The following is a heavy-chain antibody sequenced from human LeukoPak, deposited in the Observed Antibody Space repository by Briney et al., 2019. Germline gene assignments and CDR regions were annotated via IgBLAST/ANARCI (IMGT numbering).Heavy chain of an antibody. D-gene: IGHD1-14*01. J-gene: IGHJ3*02. CDR2: IGAAGAHT. CDR3: ARELGGTKTGGFDI. Sequence: GGSLRLSCAASGFRFSYHDMHWVRQAPGKGLEFVSSIGAAGAHTFYADSVKGRFTISRDNFESTMYLQMDGLRPEDSAVYYCARELGGTKTGGFDIWGQGTVVTVSS. CDR1: GFRFSYHD. V-gene: IGHV3-64*02.